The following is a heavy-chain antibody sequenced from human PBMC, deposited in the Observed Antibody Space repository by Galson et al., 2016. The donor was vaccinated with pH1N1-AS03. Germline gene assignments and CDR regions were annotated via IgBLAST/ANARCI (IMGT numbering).Heavy chain of an antibody. J-gene: IGHJ4*02. D-gene: IGHD5-24*01. CDR1: GYTFTNYF. CDR3: ARTPAGMATICFDY. V-gene: IGHV1-46*01. CDR2: INPSRGTT. Sequence: SVKVSCKASGYTFTNYFMHWVRQAPGQGLEWMGVINPSRGTTRYAQKFQGRVTMTRHTSTSTVYMELSRLRSADTAVYYCARTPAGMATICFDYWGQGTLVTVSS.